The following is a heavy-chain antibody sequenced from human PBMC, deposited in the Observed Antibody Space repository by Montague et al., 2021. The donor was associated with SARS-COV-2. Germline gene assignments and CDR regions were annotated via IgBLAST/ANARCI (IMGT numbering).Heavy chain of an antibody. J-gene: IGHJ5*02. CDR1: GGSISSHY. Sequence: SETLSLTCAVSGGSISSHYWSFIRQPPGKGLEWVAYINYSGGTNXNPSLKSRVTISVDTSKNHFSLHLRSVTPADTAVHFCARATSVRGAVNWFDPWGQGTLVTVSS. D-gene: IGHD3-10*01. V-gene: IGHV4-59*11. CDR3: ARATSVRGAVNWFDP. CDR2: INYSGGT.